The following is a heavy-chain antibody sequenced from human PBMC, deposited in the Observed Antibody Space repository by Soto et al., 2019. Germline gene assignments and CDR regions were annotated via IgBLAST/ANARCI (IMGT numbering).Heavy chain of an antibody. J-gene: IGHJ4*02. V-gene: IGHV3-15*01. CDR1: GFTFSSYG. D-gene: IGHD6-19*01. Sequence: VGSLRLSCAASGFTFSSYGMHWVRQAPVKVLEWVGRIKSKTDGGTTDYAAPVKCRFTISRDDSKNTLYLQMNSLKTEDTAVYYCTTDRVVRQWLVKDYFDYWGQGTLVTVSS. CDR3: TTDRVVRQWLVKDYFDY. CDR2: IKSKTDGGTT.